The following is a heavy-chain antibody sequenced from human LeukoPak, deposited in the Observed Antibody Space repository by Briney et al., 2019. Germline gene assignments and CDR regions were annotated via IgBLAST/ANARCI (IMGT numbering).Heavy chain of an antibody. D-gene: IGHD2-21*01. CDR2: ISAYNGNT. CDR3: ARDRGHIVVVIAIGGDAFDI. J-gene: IGHJ3*02. V-gene: IGHV1-18*01. CDR1: GYTFTSYG. Sequence: ASVKVSCKASGYTFTSYGISWVRQAPGQGLEWMGWISAYNGNTNYAQKLQGRVTITTDTSTSTAYMALSSLRPDDTAVYYCARDRGHIVVVIAIGGDAFDIWGQGTMVTVSS.